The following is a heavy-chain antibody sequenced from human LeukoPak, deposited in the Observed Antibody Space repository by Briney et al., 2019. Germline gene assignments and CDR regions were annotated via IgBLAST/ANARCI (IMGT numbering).Heavy chain of an antibody. CDR1: GFTFSNYW. CDR2: INSDGSST. Sequence: GGSLRLSCAASGFTFSNYWMHWVRQAPGRGLVWVSRINSDGSSTYYADSVKDRFTISRDNAKNTLYLQMDSLRAEDTAVYYCGSRDYWGQGTLVTVSS. J-gene: IGHJ4*02. V-gene: IGHV3-74*01. CDR3: GSRDY.